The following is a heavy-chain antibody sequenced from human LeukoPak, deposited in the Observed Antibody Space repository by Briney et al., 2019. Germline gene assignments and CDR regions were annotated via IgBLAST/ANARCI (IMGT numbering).Heavy chain of an antibody. CDR1: GFTFSSYS. CDR2: INNKTNGGTT. Sequence: GGSLRLSCAASGFTFSSYSMNWVRQAPGKGLEWVGRINNKTNGGTTDYAAPVKGRFTISRDDSKNTLYLQMNSLKTEDTAVYYCTTTIVGVTTWFDPWGQGTLVTVSS. D-gene: IGHD1-26*01. J-gene: IGHJ5*02. V-gene: IGHV3-15*01. CDR3: TTTIVGVTTWFDP.